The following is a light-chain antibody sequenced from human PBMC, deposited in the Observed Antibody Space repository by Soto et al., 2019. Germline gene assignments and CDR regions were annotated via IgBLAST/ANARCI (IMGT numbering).Light chain of an antibody. Sequence: DIPMTQSPSSLSASVGDRVTITCQASQDISNYLNWYQQKPGKAPKLLIYDASNLEAGVPSRFSGSGSGTDFTFTISSLQPEDIATYYCHQYDNFPPAFGHGTKVDIK. CDR1: QDISNY. CDR2: DAS. J-gene: IGKJ3*01. CDR3: HQYDNFPPA. V-gene: IGKV1-33*01.